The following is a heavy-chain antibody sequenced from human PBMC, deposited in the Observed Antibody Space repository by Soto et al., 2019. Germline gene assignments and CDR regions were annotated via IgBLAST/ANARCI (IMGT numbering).Heavy chain of an antibody. Sequence: QVHLVQSGAEVKKPGASVKVSCKASGYTFTSYGITWVRQAPGQGLEWMGWTSAHNGNTDYAQKLQGRVIVTRDTPTSTAYMELRSLRSDDTAVYYCARGRYGDYWGQGALVTVSS. CDR2: TSAHNGNT. D-gene: IGHD1-1*01. J-gene: IGHJ4*02. CDR1: GYTFTSYG. V-gene: IGHV1-18*01. CDR3: ARGRYGDY.